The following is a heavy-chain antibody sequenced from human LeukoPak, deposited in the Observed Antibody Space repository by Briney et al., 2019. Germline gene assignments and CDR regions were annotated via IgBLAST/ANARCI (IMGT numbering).Heavy chain of an antibody. J-gene: IGHJ4*02. CDR2: IYYRGGT. V-gene: IGHV4-59*08. CDR1: GGSISSYY. D-gene: IGHD3-10*01. CDR3: ATSKLQLFPFDY. Sequence: SETLSLTCTVSGGSISSYYWSCIRQPPGKGLEWIGNIYYRGGTNYNPSLKSRLTISVDTSKNQFSLKLSSVTAADTAVYYCATSKLQLFPFDYWGQGTLVTVSP.